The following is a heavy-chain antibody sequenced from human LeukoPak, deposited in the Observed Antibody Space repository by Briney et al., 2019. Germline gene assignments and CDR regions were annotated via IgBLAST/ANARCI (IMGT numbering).Heavy chain of an antibody. Sequence: SETLCLTCAVYGGSFSGYYWSWIRQPPGKGLVWIGEINHSGSTNSNPSPKSRVTITVDKNKNQFPLKQRSVTAADTAVYYCVRRVLRRYYPRFDPGGQGTLVTVSS. CDR3: VRRVLRRYYPRFDP. V-gene: IGHV4-34*01. CDR1: GGSFSGYY. J-gene: IGHJ5*02. D-gene: IGHD3-10*01. CDR2: INHSGST.